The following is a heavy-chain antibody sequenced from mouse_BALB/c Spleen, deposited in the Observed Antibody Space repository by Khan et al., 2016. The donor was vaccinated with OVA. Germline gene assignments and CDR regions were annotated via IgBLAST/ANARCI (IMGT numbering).Heavy chain of an antibody. CDR2: ISYSGST. CDR3: ARTARIKY. D-gene: IGHD1-2*01. Sequence: EVQLQESGPGLVKPSQSLSLTCTVAGYSITSGYGWNWIRQFPGNKLEWMGYISYSGSTNYNPSLKSRISITRDTSKNQFFLQLNSVTTEDTATYYCARTARIKYWGQGTALTVSS. CDR1: GYSITSGYG. J-gene: IGHJ2*01. V-gene: IGHV3-2*02.